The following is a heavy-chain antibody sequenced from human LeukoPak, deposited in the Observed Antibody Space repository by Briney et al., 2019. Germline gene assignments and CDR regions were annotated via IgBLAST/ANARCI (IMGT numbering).Heavy chain of an antibody. J-gene: IGHJ3*02. CDR3: ARYSTGWYDAFDI. D-gene: IGHD6-19*01. Sequence: PSETLSLTCTVSGGSISSHYWSWIRQPPGKGLEWIGCVYYSGSTNYKPSLKGRVTISVDTSKNQFSLKLSSVTAADTAVYYCARYSTGWYDAFDIWGQGTMVTVSS. V-gene: IGHV4-59*11. CDR2: VYYSGST. CDR1: GGSISSHY.